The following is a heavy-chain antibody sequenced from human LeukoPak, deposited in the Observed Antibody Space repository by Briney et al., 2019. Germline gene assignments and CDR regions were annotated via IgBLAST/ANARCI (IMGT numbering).Heavy chain of an antibody. CDR3: ERGVPIAIEAAGTGWFDP. CDR1: GGSLSSGGYY. J-gene: IGHJ5*02. D-gene: IGHD6-13*01. Sequence: SETLSLTCTVSGGSLSSGGYYWSWLRQQQGKGLEWYRLIYCSGSTYYNPSLKRRVTLSVDTPKNQISLKLSSVTAADTAVYYCERGVPIAIEAAGTGWFDPWGQGTLVTVSS. V-gene: IGHV4-31*03. CDR2: IYCSGST.